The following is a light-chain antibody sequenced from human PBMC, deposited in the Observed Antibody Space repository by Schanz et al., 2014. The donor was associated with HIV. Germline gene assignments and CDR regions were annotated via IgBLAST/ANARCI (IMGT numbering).Light chain of an antibody. CDR2: EVS. J-gene: IGLJ2*01. CDR1: SSDVGGYNY. V-gene: IGLV2-8*01. CDR3: AAWDVNLNGPV. Sequence: QSALTQPPSASGSPGQSVTISCTGTSSDVGGYNYVSWYQQHPGKAPKLMIYEVSKRPSGVPARFSGSKSGNTASLTVSGLQADDEADYYCAAWDVNLNGPVFGGGTKLTVL.